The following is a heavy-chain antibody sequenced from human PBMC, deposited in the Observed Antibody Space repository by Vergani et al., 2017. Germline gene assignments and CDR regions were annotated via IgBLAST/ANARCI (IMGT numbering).Heavy chain of an antibody. V-gene: IGHV3-23*04. CDR2: ISRSGDSR. CDR1: GFTFSSYA. Sequence: VQLVESGGGLVQPGGSLRLSCVASGFTFSSYAITWVRQAPGKGLEWVSAISRSGDSRYYADSVQGRFTISRDNSKNTLYLQMNNLRAEDTALYYCAKGYSSDWYGGACDYWGQGTLVTVSS. D-gene: IGHD6-19*01. CDR3: AKGYSSDWYGGACDY. J-gene: IGHJ4*02.